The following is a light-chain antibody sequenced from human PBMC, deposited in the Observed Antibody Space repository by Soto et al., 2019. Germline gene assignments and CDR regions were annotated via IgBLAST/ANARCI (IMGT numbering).Light chain of an antibody. CDR1: QSVSSSF. CDR3: QQYGSSPLT. V-gene: IGKV3-20*01. Sequence: EIVLTQSPGTLSLSPGEIATLSCRASQSVSSSFLAWYQQKPGQAPRLLIYGASSRATGIPDMFSGSGSGTDFTLTISRLEPEDVAVYCCQQYGSSPLTFGGGTKVEIK. J-gene: IGKJ4*01. CDR2: GAS.